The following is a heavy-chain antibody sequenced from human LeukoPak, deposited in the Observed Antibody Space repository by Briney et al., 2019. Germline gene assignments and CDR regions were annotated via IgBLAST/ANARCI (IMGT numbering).Heavy chain of an antibody. CDR2: IITKVNTP. CDR1: GGTFRSYA. Sequence: ASVKVSCKVSGGTFRSYAINWVRLAPGKGLEWMGGIITKVNTPKYAQKFQGRFTITADESTSTCYVEVSSLRSEDTAVYYCAIFQGTYGANDNDYWGQGTLVTVSA. D-gene: IGHD4-17*01. J-gene: IGHJ4*02. V-gene: IGHV1-69*01. CDR3: AIFQGTYGANDNDY.